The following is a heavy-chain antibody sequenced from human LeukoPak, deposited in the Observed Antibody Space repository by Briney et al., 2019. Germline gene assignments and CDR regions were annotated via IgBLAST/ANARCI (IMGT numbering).Heavy chain of an antibody. CDR3: ARAPSSYESGNGYPNLGWLDP. D-gene: IGHD5-24*01. CDR2: FHRGRI. J-gene: IGHJ5*02. CDR1: GYPIGLDYY. V-gene: IGHV4-38-2*02. Sequence: SEHLSLTCKVSGYPIGLDYYWVWIRQAPGRGLQRIGGFHRGRIQYNSALKSRVTISIDSSKNQFSLRMWPVTAADTAFYFCARAPSSYESGNGYPNLGWLDPWGQGALVTVPS.